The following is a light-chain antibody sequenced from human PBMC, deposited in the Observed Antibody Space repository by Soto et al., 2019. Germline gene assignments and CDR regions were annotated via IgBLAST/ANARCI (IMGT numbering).Light chain of an antibody. CDR3: QQRSNWPS. J-gene: IGKJ3*01. CDR2: DAS. Sequence: EIEMTQSPATLSLSLGDRVTLSCRASQSVSSYLAWYQQKPGQAPRLLIYDASNRATGIPARFSGSGSGTDFTLTISSLEPEDFAVYYCQQRSNWPSFGPGTKVDIK. CDR1: QSVSSY. V-gene: IGKV3-11*01.